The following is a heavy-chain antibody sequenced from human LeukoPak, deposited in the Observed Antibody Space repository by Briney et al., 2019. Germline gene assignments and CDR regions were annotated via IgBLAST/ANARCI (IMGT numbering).Heavy chain of an antibody. Sequence: SETLSLTCAVYGGSFSGYYWSWIRQPPGKGLEWIGEVNHGGSTNYNPSLKSRVTISVDTSKNQFSLKLTSVTAADTAVYYCARHNYDYVWGSYRFDYWGQGTLVTVSS. J-gene: IGHJ4*02. CDR1: GGSFSGYY. CDR2: VNHGGST. D-gene: IGHD3-16*02. V-gene: IGHV4-34*01. CDR3: ARHNYDYVWGSYRFDY.